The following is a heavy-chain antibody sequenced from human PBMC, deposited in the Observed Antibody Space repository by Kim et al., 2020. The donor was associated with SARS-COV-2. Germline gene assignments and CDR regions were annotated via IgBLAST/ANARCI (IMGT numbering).Heavy chain of an antibody. V-gene: IGHV3-23*01. CDR3: ANDIVGATKVQH. D-gene: IGHD1-26*01. CDR2: ISGSGGST. J-gene: IGHJ1*01. Sequence: GGSLRLSCAASGFTFSSYAMSWVRQAPGKGLEWVSAISGSGGSTYYADSVKGRFTISRDNSKNTLYLQMNSLRAEDTAVYYCANDIVGATKVQHWGQGTLVTVSS. CDR1: GFTFSSYA.